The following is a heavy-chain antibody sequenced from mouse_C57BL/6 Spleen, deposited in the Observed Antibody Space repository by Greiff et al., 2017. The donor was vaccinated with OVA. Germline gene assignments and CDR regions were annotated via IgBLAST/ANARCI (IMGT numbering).Heavy chain of an antibody. CDR2: IYPGDGDT. CDR1: GYAFSSYW. Sequence: QVQLQQSGAELVKPGASVKISCKASGYAFSSYWMNWVKQRPGKGLEWIGQIYPGDGDTNYNGKFKGKATLTADKSSSTAYMQLSSLTSEDSAVYFCARCGSSLYYFDYWGQGTTLTVSS. D-gene: IGHD1-1*01. CDR3: ARCGSSLYYFDY. J-gene: IGHJ2*01. V-gene: IGHV1-80*01.